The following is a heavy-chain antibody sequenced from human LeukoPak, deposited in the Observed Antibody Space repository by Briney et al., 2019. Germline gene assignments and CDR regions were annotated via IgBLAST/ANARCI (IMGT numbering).Heavy chain of an antibody. CDR3: ARGRRW. Sequence: SETLSLTCAVYGGSFSGYYWTWIRQPPGKGLEWIGKINHSGNINYNPSLKSRLTISVDTSKNQFSLKLSSMTAADTAVYYCARGRRWWGQGALVTVSS. J-gene: IGHJ4*02. D-gene: IGHD5-24*01. V-gene: IGHV4-34*01. CDR1: GGSFSGYY. CDR2: INHSGNI.